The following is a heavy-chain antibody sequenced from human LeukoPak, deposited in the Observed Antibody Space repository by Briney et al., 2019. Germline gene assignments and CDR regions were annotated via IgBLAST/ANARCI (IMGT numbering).Heavy chain of an antibody. CDR2: ISSSSSYI. J-gene: IGHJ4*02. V-gene: IGHV3-21*01. Sequence: GGSLRLSCAASGVTFSSYSMNWVRQARGKGLEWVSSISSSSSYIYYADSVKGRFTISRDNAKNSLYLQMNSLRAEDTAVYYCARGYCSSTSCYTFDYWGQGTLVTVSS. D-gene: IGHD2-2*02. CDR1: GVTFSSYS. CDR3: ARGYCSSTSCYTFDY.